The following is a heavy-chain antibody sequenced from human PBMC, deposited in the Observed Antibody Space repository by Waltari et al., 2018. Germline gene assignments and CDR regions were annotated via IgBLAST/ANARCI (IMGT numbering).Heavy chain of an antibody. Sequence: EVQLVESGGGLVQPGGSLRLSCAASGFTFSSYEMNWVRQAPGKGLGWVSYISSSGSTIYYPDSVKGRFTISRDNAKNSLYLQMNGLRAEDTAVYYCARVYSSGWPDWGQGTLVTVSS. D-gene: IGHD6-19*01. CDR1: GFTFSSYE. V-gene: IGHV3-48*03. J-gene: IGHJ4*02. CDR2: ISSSGSTI. CDR3: ARVYSSGWPD.